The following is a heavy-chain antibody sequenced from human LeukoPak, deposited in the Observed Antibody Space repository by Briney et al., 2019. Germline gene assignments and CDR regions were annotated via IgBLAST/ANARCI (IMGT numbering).Heavy chain of an antibody. J-gene: IGHJ4*02. Sequence: GGSLRLSCAASGFTFSSYGMHWVRQAPGKGLEWVSGINWSGGSTGYADSVKGRFTISRDNAKSSLYLQMNSLRAEDTALYYCARGVTVTTHYYFDSWGQGSLVTVSS. CDR2: INWSGGST. CDR3: ARGVTVTTHYYFDS. D-gene: IGHD4-17*01. V-gene: IGHV3-20*04. CDR1: GFTFSSYG.